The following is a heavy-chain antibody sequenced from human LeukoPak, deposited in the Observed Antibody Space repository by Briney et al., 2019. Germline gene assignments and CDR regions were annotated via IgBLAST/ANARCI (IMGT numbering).Heavy chain of an antibody. CDR2: VYSTGST. CDR1: GGSISNNY. J-gene: IGHJ3*02. Sequence: SGTLSLTCNVSGGSISNNYWTWIRQPPGKGLEWIGYVYSTGSTNYNPSLKSRVTISVDTSKNQFSLQLASVTAADTAVYYCARRLYQLSRYAFDIWGQGTMVTVSS. D-gene: IGHD2-2*01. V-gene: IGHV4-59*12. CDR3: ARRLYQLSRYAFDI.